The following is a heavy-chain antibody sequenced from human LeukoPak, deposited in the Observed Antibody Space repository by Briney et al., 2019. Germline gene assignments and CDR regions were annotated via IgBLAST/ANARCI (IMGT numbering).Heavy chain of an antibody. CDR1: GYTFTSYA. Sequence: ASVKVSCKASGYTFTSYAMHWVRQAPGQRLEWMGWINAGNGNTKYSQKFQGRVTITRDTSASTAYMELSSLRPEDTAVYYCATHTMKYYYYGMDVWGQGTTVTVSS. CDR3: ATHTMKYYYYGMDV. D-gene: IGHD3-3*01. J-gene: IGHJ6*02. V-gene: IGHV1-3*01. CDR2: INAGNGNT.